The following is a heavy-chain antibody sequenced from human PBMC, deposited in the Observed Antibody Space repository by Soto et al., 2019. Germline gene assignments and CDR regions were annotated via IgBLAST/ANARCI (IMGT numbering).Heavy chain of an antibody. CDR3: ARVLGVGRDWFDP. CDR1: GGSISSYY. V-gene: IGHV4-59*01. J-gene: IGHJ5*02. CDR2: IYYSGST. Sequence: SETLSLTCTVSGGSISSYYWSWIRQPPGRGLEWVGYIYYSGSTNYNPSLKSRVTISVDTSKNQFSLKLSSVTAADTAVYYCARVLGVGRDWFDPWGQGTLVTVSS. D-gene: IGHD3-16*01.